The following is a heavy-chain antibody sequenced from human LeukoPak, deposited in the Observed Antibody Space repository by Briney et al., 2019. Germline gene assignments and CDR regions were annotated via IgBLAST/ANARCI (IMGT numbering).Heavy chain of an antibody. CDR1: GYTLTGLS. CDR2: FDPEDGET. D-gene: IGHD3-10*01. J-gene: IGHJ4*02. V-gene: IGHV1-24*01. Sequence: GASVKVSCKVSGYTLTGLSMHWVRQAPGKGLEWMGGFDPEDGETIYAQKFQGRVTMTEDTSTDTAYMELSSLRSEDTAVYYCATWDGSGSYYQKDYWGQGTLVTVSS. CDR3: ATWDGSGSYYQKDY.